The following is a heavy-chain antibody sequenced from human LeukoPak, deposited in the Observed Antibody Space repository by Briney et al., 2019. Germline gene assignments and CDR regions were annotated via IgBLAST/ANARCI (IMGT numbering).Heavy chain of an antibody. V-gene: IGHV3-73*01. Sequence: GGSLRLSCAASGFTFSGSAIPWVRQASGKGLEWVGRIRSKADNYATEYVASVKGRFIISRDDSKNTTFLQMNSLKTEDTAVYYCTRVTTVAASDFDYWGQGTQVTVSA. CDR1: GFTFSGSA. J-gene: IGHJ4*02. D-gene: IGHD6-19*01. CDR2: IRSKADNYAT. CDR3: TRVTTVAASDFDY.